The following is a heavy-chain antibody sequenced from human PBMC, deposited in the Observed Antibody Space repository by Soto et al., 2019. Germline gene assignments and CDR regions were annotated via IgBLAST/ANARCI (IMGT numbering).Heavy chain of an antibody. CDR3: ARTGYGNGMLRSYYYGMDG. V-gene: IGHV4-30-2*01. CDR2: IYHSGST. J-gene: IGHJ6*02. CDR1: GGSISSGGYS. Sequence: SETLSLTCAVSGGSISSGGYSWSWIRQPPGKGLEWIGYIYHSGSTYYNPSLKSRVTISVDRSKNQFSLKLSSVTAADAAVYYCARTGYGNGMLRSYYYGMDGWGQGTTVTVSS. D-gene: IGHD1-1*01.